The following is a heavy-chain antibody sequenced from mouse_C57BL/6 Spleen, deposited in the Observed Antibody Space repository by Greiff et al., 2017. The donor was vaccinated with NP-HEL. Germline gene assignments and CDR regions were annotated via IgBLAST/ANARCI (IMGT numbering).Heavy chain of an antibody. CDR3: ARGFITTVVDYFDY. CDR1: GYSFTGYY. Sequence: VQLQQSGPELVKISCKASGYSFTGYYMHWVKQSHGNILDWIGYIYPYNGVSSYNQKFKGKATLTVDKSSSTAYMELRSLTSEDSAVYYCARGFITTVVDYFDYWGQGTTLTVSS. J-gene: IGHJ2*01. D-gene: IGHD1-1*01. CDR2: IYPYNGVS. V-gene: IGHV1-31*01.